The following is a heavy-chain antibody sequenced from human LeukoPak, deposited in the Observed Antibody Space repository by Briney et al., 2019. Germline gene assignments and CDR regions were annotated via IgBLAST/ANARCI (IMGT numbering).Heavy chain of an antibody. CDR1: GYSISSGYY. D-gene: IGHD1-26*01. CDR3: ARLVSGSYFDY. Sequence: PSETLSLTCAVSGYSISSGYYWGWIRQPPGKGLEWVGSIYHSGTTYYNPSLKSRVTISVGTSKNQFSLKLSSVTAADTAVYYCARLVSGSYFDYWGQGTLVTVSS. CDR2: IYHSGTT. J-gene: IGHJ4*02. V-gene: IGHV4-38-2*01.